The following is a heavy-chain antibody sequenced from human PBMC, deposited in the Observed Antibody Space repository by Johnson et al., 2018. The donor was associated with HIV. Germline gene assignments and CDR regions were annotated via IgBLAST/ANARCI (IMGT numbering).Heavy chain of an antibody. J-gene: IGHJ3*02. CDR3: ASQVRGLRLGVDAFDI. CDR1: GFTFDDYA. CDR2: ITGTGGST. D-gene: IGHD5-12*01. V-gene: IGHV3-23*04. Sequence: VQLVESGGGLVQPGRSLRLSCAASGFTFDDYAMHWVRQAPGKGLEWISGITGTGGSTYYADSVKGRFTISRDNSKNTLYLQMNSLRAEDTAVYYCASQVRGLRLGVDAFDIWGQGTMVTVSS.